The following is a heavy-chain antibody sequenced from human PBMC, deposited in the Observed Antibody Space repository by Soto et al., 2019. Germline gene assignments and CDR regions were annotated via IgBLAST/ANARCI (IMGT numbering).Heavy chain of an antibody. CDR1: GFTLSRYT. CDR2: VSASDSRT. J-gene: IGHJ4*02. V-gene: IGHV3-23*01. Sequence: GGPLRLSFADSGFTLSRYTLNWVREAPGKVLEWVSSVSASDSRTNYADSVKGRFTISRDNSKNTLYLQMNSLRAEDTAVYYCAKSTVIAVAGTARYWGQGTMAPVSS. D-gene: IGHD6-19*01. CDR3: AKSTVIAVAGTARY.